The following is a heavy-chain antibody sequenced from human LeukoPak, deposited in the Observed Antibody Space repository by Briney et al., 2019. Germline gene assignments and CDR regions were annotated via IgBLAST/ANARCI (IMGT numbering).Heavy chain of an antibody. CDR2: ISGSGGST. V-gene: IGHV3-23*01. CDR3: AKGGSWNDRNLDY. CDR1: GFTFSSYA. Sequence: GGSLRLSCAASGFTFSSYAMSWVRQAPGKGLEWVSAISGSGGSTYYADSVKGRFTISRDNSKNTLYLHMDSLRAEDTALYYCAKGGSWNDRNLDYWGQGTQVTVSS. D-gene: IGHD1-1*01. J-gene: IGHJ4*02.